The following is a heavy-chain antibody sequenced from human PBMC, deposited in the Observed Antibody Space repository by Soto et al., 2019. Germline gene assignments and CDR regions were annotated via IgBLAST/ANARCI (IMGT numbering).Heavy chain of an antibody. CDR2: VHSSGNT. J-gene: IGHJ6*02. CDR3: ASAYYYGSGSYPYFYYGMDV. CDR1: GGSITDYF. Sequence: QVQLQESGPGLVKPSETLSLTCTVSGGSITDYFWSWIRQPPGKGLEWVGYVHSSGNTKYNPSLTSRVTISVDTSHNQFSLKLTSVTAADAAVYYCASAYYYGSGSYPYFYYGMDVWGQGTTVTVSS. V-gene: IGHV4-59*01. D-gene: IGHD3-10*01.